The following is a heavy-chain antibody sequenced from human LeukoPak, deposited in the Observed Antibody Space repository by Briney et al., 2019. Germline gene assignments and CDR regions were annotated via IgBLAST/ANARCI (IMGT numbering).Heavy chain of an antibody. CDR1: GFTFSSYG. Sequence: PGGSLRLSCVASGFTFSSYGMHWVRQAPGKGLEWVAFIRYDRSTKYADSVKGRFTISRDNSKNMLFLQLNSVTTEDTALYYCAKDQPDHGSGNYEDSWGQGTLVTVSS. D-gene: IGHD3-10*01. CDR3: AKDQPDHGSGNYEDS. J-gene: IGHJ4*02. V-gene: IGHV3-30*02. CDR2: IRYDRSTK.